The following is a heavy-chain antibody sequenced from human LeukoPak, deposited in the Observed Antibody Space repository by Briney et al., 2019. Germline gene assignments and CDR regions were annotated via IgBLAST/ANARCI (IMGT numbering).Heavy chain of an antibody. CDR3: AKDTGSGYDYFSYYFDY. V-gene: IGHV3-23*01. CDR2: ISGTAFTT. D-gene: IGHD5-12*01. CDR1: GFTFSSYG. J-gene: IGHJ4*02. Sequence: PGGSLRLSCAASGFTFSSYGMGWVRQAPGKGLEWVSLISGTAFTTYYAVSVRGRFTISRDNSKNTLYLQMNSLRAEDTAVYYCAKDTGSGYDYFSYYFDYWGQGTLVTVSS.